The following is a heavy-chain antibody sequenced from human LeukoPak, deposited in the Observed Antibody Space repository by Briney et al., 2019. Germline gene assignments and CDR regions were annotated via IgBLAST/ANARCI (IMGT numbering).Heavy chain of an antibody. CDR2: MNPNSGNT. CDR3: ARDNSVGDVAWWFDP. CDR1: GYTFTSYE. Sequence: ASVKVSCKASGYTFTSYEINWVRQATGQGLEWMGWMNPNSGNTGYAQKFQGRVTMTRDMSTTTDYMELSSLRSEDTAVYYCARDNSVGDVAWWFDPWGQGTLVTVSS. V-gene: IGHV1-8*01. J-gene: IGHJ5*02. D-gene: IGHD1-26*01.